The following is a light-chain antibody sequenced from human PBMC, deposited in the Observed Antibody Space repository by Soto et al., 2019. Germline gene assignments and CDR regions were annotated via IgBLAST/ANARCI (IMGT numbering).Light chain of an antibody. V-gene: IGLV2-14*01. Sequence: QSALTQPASVSGSPGQSITISCTGTSSDVGGYNYVSWYQQHPGKAPEFMIYDVSNRPSGVSNRFSGSKSGNTASLTISGLQAEDEADYYCSSYTTSNTRQIVFGTGTKV. J-gene: IGLJ1*01. CDR2: DVS. CDR3: SSYTTSNTRQIV. CDR1: SSDVGGYNY.